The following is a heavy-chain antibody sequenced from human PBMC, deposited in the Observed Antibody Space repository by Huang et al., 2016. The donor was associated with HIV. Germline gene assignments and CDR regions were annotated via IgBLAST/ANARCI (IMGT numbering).Heavy chain of an antibody. Sequence: QVQLVQSGGEVKKTGASVKVTCKASGYTFINSGINWVRQAPGQGLEWMGGISPNSGDTKIARKFQGRVTMTTDTSTNTVYIVLRSLKSDDTATYYCARQGFGRSDAFDVWGQGTMITVSS. CDR1: GYTFINSG. D-gene: IGHD3-10*01. CDR3: ARQGFGRSDAFDV. V-gene: IGHV1-18*01. CDR2: ISPNSGDT. J-gene: IGHJ3*01.